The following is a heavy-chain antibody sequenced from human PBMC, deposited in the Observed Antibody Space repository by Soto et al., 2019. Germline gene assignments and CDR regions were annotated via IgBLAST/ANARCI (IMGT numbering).Heavy chain of an antibody. CDR3: VRKWAGRTAMGFDF. CDR1: GFNFSSYW. V-gene: IGHV3-7*03. J-gene: IGHJ4*02. Sequence: EVQLVESGGGLVQPGGSLRLSCAASGFNFSSYWMSWVRQAPGKGLEWVANINQDGSEKNSVGSVRGRFTVSRDNAKNSLYLQLNSLTAEDTAVYYCVRKWAGRTAMGFDFWGQGSLVTVSS. D-gene: IGHD5-18*01. CDR2: INQDGSEK.